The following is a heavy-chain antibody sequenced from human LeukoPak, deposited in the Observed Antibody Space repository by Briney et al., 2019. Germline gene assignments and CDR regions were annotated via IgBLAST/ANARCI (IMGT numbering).Heavy chain of an antibody. V-gene: IGHV1-69*13. CDR3: ASGDSSGYFFY. Sequence: SVKVSCKASGGTFSSYAISWVRQAPGQGLEWMGGIIPIFGTANYAQKFQGRVKITADESTSTAYMELSSLRSEDTAVYYCASGDSSGYFFYWGQGTLVTVSS. CDR2: IIPIFGTA. J-gene: IGHJ4*02. D-gene: IGHD3-22*01. CDR1: GGTFSSYA.